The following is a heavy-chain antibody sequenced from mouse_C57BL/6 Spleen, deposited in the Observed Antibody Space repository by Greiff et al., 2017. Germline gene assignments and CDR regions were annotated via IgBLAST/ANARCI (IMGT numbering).Heavy chain of an antibody. V-gene: IGHV3-6*01. CDR1: GYSITSGYY. J-gene: IGHJ2*01. CDR3: ARAGDYGCFDY. CDR2: ISYDGSN. D-gene: IGHD2-4*01. Sequence: EVQLQESGPGLVKPSQSLSLTCSVTGYSITSGYYWNWIRQFPGNKLEWMGYISYDGSNNYNPSLKNRISITRDTSKNQFFLKLNSVTTEDTATYYCARAGDYGCFDYWGQGTTLTGSS.